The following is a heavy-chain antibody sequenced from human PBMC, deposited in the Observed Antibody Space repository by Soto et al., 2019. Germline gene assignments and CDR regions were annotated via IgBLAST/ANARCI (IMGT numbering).Heavy chain of an antibody. CDR2: IYYSGST. J-gene: IGHJ6*03. Sequence: ETLSLTCTVSGGSISSYYWSWIRQPPGKGLEWIGYIYYSGSTNYNPSLKSRVTISVDTSKNQFSLKLSSVTAADTAVYYCARARNYYGSGRYYYYYMDVWGKGTTVTVSS. D-gene: IGHD3-10*01. CDR1: GGSISSYY. CDR3: ARARNYYGSGRYYYYYMDV. V-gene: IGHV4-59*01.